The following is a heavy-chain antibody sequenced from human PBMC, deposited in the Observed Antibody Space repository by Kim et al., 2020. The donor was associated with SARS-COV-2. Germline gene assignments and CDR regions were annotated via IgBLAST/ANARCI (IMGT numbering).Heavy chain of an antibody. V-gene: IGHV1-46*01. J-gene: IGHJ3*02. Sequence: ASVKVSCKASGYSFSSYYINWVRQAPGQGLEWMGIINPSGGTSRYAQKFQGRVTMTRDTSTSTVYMELSSIRSEDTAVYYCARGGDPPVVVAGTAPFDIW. CDR3: ARGGDPPVVVAGTAPFDI. CDR2: INPSGGTS. CDR1: GYSFSSYY. D-gene: IGHD2-15*01.